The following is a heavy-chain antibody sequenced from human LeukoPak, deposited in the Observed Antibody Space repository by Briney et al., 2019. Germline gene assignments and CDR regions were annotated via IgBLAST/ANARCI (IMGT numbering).Heavy chain of an antibody. V-gene: IGHV4-34*01. CDR3: ARGLQRLPAGGY. J-gene: IGHJ4*02. CDR2: ISHSGST. D-gene: IGHD6-25*01. CDR1: GGSLSGYY. Sequence: SETLSLTCAVYGGSLSGYYWSWIRQPPGKGLEWIGDISHSGSTKYNPSLKSRVTISVDTSKNQFSLKLSSVTAADTAMYYCARGLQRLPAGGYWGQGSLVTVSS.